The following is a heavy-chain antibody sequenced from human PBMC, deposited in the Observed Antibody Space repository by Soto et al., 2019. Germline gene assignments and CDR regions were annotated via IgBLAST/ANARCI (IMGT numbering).Heavy chain of an antibody. CDR2: INHSGST. CDR1: GGSFSGYY. Sequence: SETLSLTCAVYGGSFSGYYWSWIRQPPGKGLEWIGEINHSGSTNYNPSLKSRVTISVDTSKNQFSLKLSSVTAADTAVYYCARGAQYSSSWYVGTDWGQGTLVTVSS. D-gene: IGHD6-13*01. J-gene: IGHJ4*02. CDR3: ARGAQYSSSWYVGTD. V-gene: IGHV4-34*01.